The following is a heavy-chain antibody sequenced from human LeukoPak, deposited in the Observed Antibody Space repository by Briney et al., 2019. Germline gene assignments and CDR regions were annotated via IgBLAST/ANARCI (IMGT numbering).Heavy chain of an antibody. D-gene: IGHD6-13*01. V-gene: IGHV3-48*03. CDR2: ISSSGSTI. Sequence: GGSLRLSCAASEFTFITYEMNWVRQAPGKGLEWVSYISSSGSTIYYVDSVKGRFTISRDNAKNSLYLQMNSLRAEDTAVYYCARVAAAAHYFDYWGQGTLVTVSS. CDR1: EFTFITYE. CDR3: ARVAAAAHYFDY. J-gene: IGHJ4*02.